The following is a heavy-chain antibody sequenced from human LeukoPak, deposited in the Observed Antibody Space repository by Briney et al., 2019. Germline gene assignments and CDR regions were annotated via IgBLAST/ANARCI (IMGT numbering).Heavy chain of an antibody. Sequence: PSETLSLTCTVPGGSISSGDYYWSWIRQPPGKGLEWIGYIYYSGSTYYNPSLKSRVTISVDTSKNQFSLKLSSVTAADTAVYYCASADYYGSGSYPPFDYWGQGTLVTVSS. CDR3: ASADYYGSGSYPPFDY. V-gene: IGHV4-30-4*08. J-gene: IGHJ4*02. D-gene: IGHD3-10*01. CDR1: GGSISSGDYY. CDR2: IYYSGST.